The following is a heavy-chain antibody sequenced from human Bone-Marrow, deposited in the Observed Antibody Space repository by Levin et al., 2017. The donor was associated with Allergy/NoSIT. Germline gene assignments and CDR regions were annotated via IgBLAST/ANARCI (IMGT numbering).Heavy chain of an antibody. CDR3: AKDRKGLDYDFWSGYYY. CDR1: GFTFSSYG. J-gene: IGHJ4*02. D-gene: IGHD3-3*01. V-gene: IGHV3-30*18. CDR2: ISYDGSNK. Sequence: PGGSLRLSCAASGFTFSSYGMHWVRQAPGKGLEWVAVISYDGSNKYYADSVKGRFTISRDNSKNTLYLQMNSLRAEDTAVYYCAKDRKGLDYDFWSGYYYWGQGTLVTVSS.